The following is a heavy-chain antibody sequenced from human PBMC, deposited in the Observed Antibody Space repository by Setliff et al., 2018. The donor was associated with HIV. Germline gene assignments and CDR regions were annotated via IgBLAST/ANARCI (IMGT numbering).Heavy chain of an antibody. V-gene: IGHV4-39*02. J-gene: IGHJ4*02. CDR3: ARDNYDSRGYFFGY. CDR1: GVSFTSSTYY. Sequence: SETLSLTCNVSGVSFTSSTYYWGWVRQPPGKGLEWIGSIYYSGTTYYKSSLKSRVTISVDTSETHFSLRLTSVSAADTGVYYCARDNYDSRGYFFGYWGQGTLVTVSS. D-gene: IGHD3-22*01. CDR2: IYYSGTT.